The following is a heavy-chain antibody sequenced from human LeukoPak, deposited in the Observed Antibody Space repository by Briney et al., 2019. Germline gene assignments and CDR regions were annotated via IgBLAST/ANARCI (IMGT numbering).Heavy chain of an antibody. CDR2: IYHSGST. CDR3: ARHQYYDSSGYYYNFDY. J-gene: IGHJ4*02. D-gene: IGHD3-22*01. Sequence: PSETLSLTCTVSGYSISSGHYWGWIRPPPGKGLEWIGSIYHSGSTYYNPSLKSRITISVDTSRNQFSLKLSSVTAADTAVYYCARHQYYDSSGYYYNFDYWGQGTLVTVSS. V-gene: IGHV4-38-2*02. CDR1: GYSISSGHY.